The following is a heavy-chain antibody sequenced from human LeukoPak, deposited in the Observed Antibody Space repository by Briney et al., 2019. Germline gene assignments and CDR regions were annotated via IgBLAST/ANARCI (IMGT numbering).Heavy chain of an antibody. D-gene: IGHD6-19*01. CDR3: ARPEKSQYSSFDL. Sequence: SETLSLTCIVSGGSMSNYFWTWIRQPPGKGLEWIGYIYYSGSTNYNPSLNSRASISLDMSKKQFSLNLSSVTAADTAVYYCARPEKSQYSSFDLWGRGTLVTVSS. CDR1: GGSMSNYF. CDR2: IYYSGST. J-gene: IGHJ2*01. V-gene: IGHV4-59*12.